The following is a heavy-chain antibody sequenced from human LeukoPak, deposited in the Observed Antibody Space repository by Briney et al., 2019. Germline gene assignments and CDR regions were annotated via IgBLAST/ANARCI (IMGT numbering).Heavy chain of an antibody. V-gene: IGHV3-23*01. CDR3: AKEQRGYSGYMVGRCFDP. CDR2: ISGSGGST. J-gene: IGHJ5*02. D-gene: IGHD5-12*01. Sequence: GGSLRLSCAASGFTFGSYSMTWVRQAPGKGLEWVSGISGSGGSTYYADSVKGRFTISRDNSKKTLYLQMNSLRAEDTALYYCAKEQRGYSGYMVGRCFDPWGQGTLVTVSS. CDR1: GFTFGSYS.